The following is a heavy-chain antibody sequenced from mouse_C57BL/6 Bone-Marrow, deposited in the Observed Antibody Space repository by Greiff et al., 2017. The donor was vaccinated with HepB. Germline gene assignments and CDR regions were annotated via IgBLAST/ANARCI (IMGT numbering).Heavy chain of an antibody. CDR2: IWSGGST. CDR1: GFSLTSYG. V-gene: IGHV2-2*01. J-gene: IGHJ3*01. Sequence: QVQLKESGPGLVQPSQSLSITCTVSGFSLTSYGVHWVRQSPGKGLEWLGVIWSGGSTDYNAAFISRLSISKDNSKSQVFFKMNSLQADDTAIYYCARNLANDYVAWFAYWGQGTLVTVSA. D-gene: IGHD2-4*01. CDR3: ARNLANDYVAWFAY.